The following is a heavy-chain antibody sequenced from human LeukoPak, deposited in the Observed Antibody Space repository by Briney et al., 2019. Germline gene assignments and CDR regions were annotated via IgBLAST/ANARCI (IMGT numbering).Heavy chain of an antibody. D-gene: IGHD3-10*01. V-gene: IGHV1-8*03. CDR1: GYTFTSYD. J-gene: IGHJ4*02. CDR2: MNPNSGNT. CDR3: ARDSGERGSGSYLIAY. Sequence: ASVKASCKASGYTFTSYDINWVRQATGQGLEWMGWMNPNSGNTGYAQKFQGRVTITRNTSISTAYMELSSLRSDDTAVYYCARDSGERGSGSYLIAYWGQGTLVTVSS.